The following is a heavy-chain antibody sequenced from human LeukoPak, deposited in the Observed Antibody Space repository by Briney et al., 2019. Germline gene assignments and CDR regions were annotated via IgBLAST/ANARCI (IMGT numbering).Heavy chain of an antibody. J-gene: IGHJ6*02. D-gene: IGHD2/OR15-2a*01. CDR2: MNPNSGNT. CDR3: ASFLKDYYYYGMDV. V-gene: IGHV1-8*01. Sequence: ASVKVSCTASGYTFTSYDINWVRQAPGQGLEWMGWMNPNSGNTGYAQKFQGRVTMTRNTSISTAYMELSSLRSEDTAVYYCASFLKDYYYYGMDVWGQGTTVTVSS. CDR1: GYTFTSYD.